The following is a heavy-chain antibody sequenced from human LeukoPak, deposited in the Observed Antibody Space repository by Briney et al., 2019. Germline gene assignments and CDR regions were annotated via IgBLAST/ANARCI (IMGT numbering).Heavy chain of an antibody. CDR1: GYTFTNYD. D-gene: IGHD6-13*01. V-gene: IGHV1-8*01. J-gene: IGHJ4*02. Sequence: ASVKVSFKASGYTFTNYDINWVRQPTGQGLEWMGWINPNSGNTGYPQKFQGRVTMTRNTSISTAYMELRSLRSEDAAVYYCARRPAAAGTRKKRGLDYWGQGTLVTVSS. CDR3: ARRPAAAGTRKKRGLDY. CDR2: INPNSGNT.